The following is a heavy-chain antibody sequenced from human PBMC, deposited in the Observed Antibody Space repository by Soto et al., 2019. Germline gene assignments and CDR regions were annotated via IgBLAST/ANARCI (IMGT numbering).Heavy chain of an antibody. CDR3: TRRGCSTTGCYFN. D-gene: IGHD2-2*01. Sequence: GGSLRLSCAASGFPFSSYWMHWVRQAPGKGLVWVSRINGDGSSISYADSVKGRFTISRDNAKNTLYLQMNSLRAEDAAVYYCTRRGCSTTGCYFNWGRGTLVTVYS. CDR2: INGDGSSI. J-gene: IGHJ4*02. CDR1: GFPFSSYW. V-gene: IGHV3-74*01.